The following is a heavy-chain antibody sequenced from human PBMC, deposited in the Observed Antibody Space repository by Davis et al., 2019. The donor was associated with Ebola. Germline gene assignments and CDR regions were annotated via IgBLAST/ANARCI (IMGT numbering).Heavy chain of an antibody. Sequence: ASVKVSCKTSGYTFTSYDINWVRQATGQELEWMGWMNPNSGNTGYAQKFQGRVTMTRNTSISTAYMELSSLRFEDTAVYYCARAPSYRSSKWDWLDPWGQGTLVTVSS. CDR1: GYTFTSYD. J-gene: IGHJ5*02. V-gene: IGHV1-8*01. CDR3: ARAPSYRSSKWDWLDP. D-gene: IGHD1-26*01. CDR2: MNPNSGNT.